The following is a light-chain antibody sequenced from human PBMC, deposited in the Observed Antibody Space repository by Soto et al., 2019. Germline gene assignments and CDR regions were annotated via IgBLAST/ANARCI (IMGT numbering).Light chain of an antibody. CDR3: SSYTTSTTWV. J-gene: IGLJ3*02. CDR2: EVT. V-gene: IGLV2-14*01. Sequence: QSALTQPASVSGSHGQSITISCTGTSSDVGVYDYVSWYLQHPGKAPKLIISEVTNRPSGVSERFSGSKSGNTASLTISGLQSDDEGDYYCSSYTTSTTWVFGGGTNLTVL. CDR1: SSDVGVYDY.